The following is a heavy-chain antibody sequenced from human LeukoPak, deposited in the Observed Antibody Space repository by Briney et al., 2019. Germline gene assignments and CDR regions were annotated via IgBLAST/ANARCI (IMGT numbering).Heavy chain of an antibody. CDR1: AYTLTELS. CDR2: FDPEDGET. J-gene: IGHJ3*02. D-gene: IGHD2-2*01. V-gene: IGHV1-24*01. CDR3: ATDPRCSSSSCYSRNAFDI. Sequence: ASVTVSCKVSAYTLTELSMHWVRQAPGEGLEWMGGFDPEDGETIYAQKFQGRVTMTEDTSTDTAYMELSSLRSEDTAVYYCATDPRCSSSSCYSRNAFDIWGQGTMVTVSS.